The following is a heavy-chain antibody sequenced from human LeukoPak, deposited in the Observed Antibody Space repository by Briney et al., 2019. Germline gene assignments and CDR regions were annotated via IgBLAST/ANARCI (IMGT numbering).Heavy chain of an antibody. CDR3: ARGVTYSFDY. V-gene: IGHV6-1*01. CDR1: GDSVSSTSAA. Sequence: SQTLSLTCAISGDSVSSTSAAWYWIRQCPSRGLEWLGGTYYRSQWYNEYAASVISRITINSGTSKNQFSLQLNSVTPGDTAVYYCARGVTYSFDYWGQGTLVTVSS. J-gene: IGHJ4*02. D-gene: IGHD2-21*02. CDR2: TYYRSQWYN.